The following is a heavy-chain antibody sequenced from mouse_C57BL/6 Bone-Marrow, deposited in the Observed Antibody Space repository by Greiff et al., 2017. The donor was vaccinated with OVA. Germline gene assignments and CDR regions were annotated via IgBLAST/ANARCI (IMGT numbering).Heavy chain of an antibody. V-gene: IGHV1-77*01. CDR1: GYTFTDYY. CDR2: IGPGSGST. D-gene: IGHD1-1*01. CDR3: ARTPNYDSSSPNWYFDV. Sequence: VQLQQSGAELVKPGASVKISCKASGYTFTDYYINWVKQRPGQGLEWIGKIGPGSGSTYYNEKFKGKATLTADKSSSTAYMQLSSLTSEDSAVYFCARTPNYDSSSPNWYFDVWGTGTTVTVSA. J-gene: IGHJ1*03.